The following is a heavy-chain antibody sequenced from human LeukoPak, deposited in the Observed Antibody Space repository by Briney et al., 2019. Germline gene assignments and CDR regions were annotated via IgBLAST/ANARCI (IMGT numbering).Heavy chain of an antibody. CDR1: GYTFTGYY. V-gene: IGHV1-2*02. J-gene: IGHJ4*02. D-gene: IGHD5-24*01. CDR2: INCNSGGT. Sequence: ASVKVSCKASGYTFTGYYMHWVRQAPGQGLEWMGWINCNSGGTNYAQKFQGRVTMTRDTSINTAYMELSRLKSDDTAVYYCARHSPGLGPNTYNYVYWGQGSLVTVSS. CDR3: ARHSPGLGPNTYNYVY.